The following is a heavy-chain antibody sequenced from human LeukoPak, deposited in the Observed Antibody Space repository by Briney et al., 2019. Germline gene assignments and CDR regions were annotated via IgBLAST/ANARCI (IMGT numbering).Heavy chain of an antibody. V-gene: IGHV4-61*01. CDR1: GGSVSSGSYY. Sequence: PSETLSFTCTVSGGSVSSGSYYWSWIRQPPGKGLEWIGYIYYSGSTNYNPSLKSRVTISVDTSKNQFSLKLSSLTAADTAVYYCARVRGDYDAFDIWGQGTMVTVSS. D-gene: IGHD4-17*01. J-gene: IGHJ3*02. CDR3: ARVRGDYDAFDI. CDR2: IYYSGST.